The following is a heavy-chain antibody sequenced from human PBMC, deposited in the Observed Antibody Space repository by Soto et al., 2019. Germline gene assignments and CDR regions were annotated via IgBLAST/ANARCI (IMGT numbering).Heavy chain of an antibody. CDR2: IFYSGST. CDR1: GGSISSYY. D-gene: IGHD3-16*01. Sequence: SETLSLTCTVSGGSISSYYWNWIRQPPGKGLEYIGYIFYSGSTNYNPSLKSRVTISVDTSKNQFSLKLSSVTAADTAVYYCARRYGWAFDIWGQGTMVTVSS. V-gene: IGHV4-59*08. J-gene: IGHJ3*02. CDR3: ARRYGWAFDI.